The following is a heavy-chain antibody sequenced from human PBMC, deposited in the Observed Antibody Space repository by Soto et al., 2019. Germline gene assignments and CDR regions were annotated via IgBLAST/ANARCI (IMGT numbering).Heavy chain of an antibody. CDR1: GDSISTVDYF. CDR3: ARGRYCLTGRCFPNWFDS. J-gene: IGHJ5*01. V-gene: IGHV4-30-4*01. Sequence: SEALSLTCSVSGDSISTVDYFWAWIRQPPGQALEYIGYIYKSTTTYYNPSFESRVAISLDTSKSQFSLTVTSVTAADTAVYFCARGRYCLTGRCFPNWFDSWGQGTLVTVSS. D-gene: IGHD2-15*01. CDR2: IYKSTTT.